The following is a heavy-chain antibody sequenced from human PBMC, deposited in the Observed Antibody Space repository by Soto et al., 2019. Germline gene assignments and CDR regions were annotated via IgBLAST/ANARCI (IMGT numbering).Heavy chain of an antibody. J-gene: IGHJ1*01. V-gene: IGHV4-4*07. Sequence: QVQQLESGPGLVKPWDTLSLTCTVSGAYVGDFSWSWVRQPAGKGLERIGRITVNGITQYTPSFRSRVNMSMDTSRNTLSLNLQSANAANTALYYCARESGENWTYEAHWGEGTLVTVSS. CDR2: ITVNGIT. CDR3: ARESGENWTYEAH. D-gene: IGHD1-7*01. CDR1: GAYVGDFS.